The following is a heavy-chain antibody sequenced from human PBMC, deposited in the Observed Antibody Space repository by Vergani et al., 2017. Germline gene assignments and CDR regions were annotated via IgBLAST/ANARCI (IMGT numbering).Heavy chain of an antibody. D-gene: IGHD6-19*01. CDR3: ARVVSTNSRIAVAGKLDY. CDR2: IYYSGST. J-gene: IGHJ4*02. Sequence: QLQLPESGPGLVKPSETLSLTCTVSGGSISSSSYYWGWIRQPPGKGLEWIGSIYYSGSTYYNPSLKSRVTISVDTSKNQFSLKLSSVTAADTAVYYCARVVSTNSRIAVAGKLDYWGQGTLVTVSS. CDR1: GGSISSSSYY. V-gene: IGHV4-39*01.